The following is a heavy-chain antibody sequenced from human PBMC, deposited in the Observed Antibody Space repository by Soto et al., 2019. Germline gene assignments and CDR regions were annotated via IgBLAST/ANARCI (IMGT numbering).Heavy chain of an antibody. CDR1: GGSISSYY. CDR2: IYYSGST. V-gene: IGHV4-59*01. D-gene: IGHD4-17*01. Sequence: SETLSLTCTVSGGSISSYYWSWIRQPPGKGLDWIGYIYYSGSTNYNPSLKSRVTISVDTSKNQFSLKLSSVTAADTAVYYCARGGYGDYELDYWGQGTLVTVSS. CDR3: ARGGYGDYELDY. J-gene: IGHJ4*02.